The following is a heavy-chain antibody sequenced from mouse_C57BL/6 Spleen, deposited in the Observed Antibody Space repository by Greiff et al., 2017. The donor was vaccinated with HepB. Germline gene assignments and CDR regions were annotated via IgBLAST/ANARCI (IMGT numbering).Heavy chain of an antibody. J-gene: IGHJ4*01. Sequence: QVQLQQSGAELVKPGASVKISCKASGYTFTDYYINWVKQRPGQGLEWIGKIGPGSGSTYYNEKFKGKATLTADKSSSTAYMQLSSLTSEDSAVYFCARRRTTVVAAGDYYAMDYWGQGTSVTVSS. D-gene: IGHD1-1*01. CDR2: IGPGSGST. CDR3: ARRRTTVVAAGDYYAMDY. CDR1: GYTFTDYY. V-gene: IGHV1-77*01.